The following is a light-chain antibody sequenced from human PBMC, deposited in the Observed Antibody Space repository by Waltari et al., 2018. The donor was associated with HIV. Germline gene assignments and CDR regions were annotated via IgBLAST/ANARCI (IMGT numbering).Light chain of an antibody. J-gene: IGLJ1*01. CDR2: KDT. CDR3: VGWDSRLSGYV. V-gene: IGLV1-47*01. CDR1: SSTIENDT. Sequence: QSVLTQPPSASGTPGQRVTISCSGSSSTIENDTVYWYQQLTGAAPRLLIYKDTQRPSGVPDRFTGSKSGTSASLAISGLRSEDEADYYCVGWDSRLSGYVFGSGTKVTVL.